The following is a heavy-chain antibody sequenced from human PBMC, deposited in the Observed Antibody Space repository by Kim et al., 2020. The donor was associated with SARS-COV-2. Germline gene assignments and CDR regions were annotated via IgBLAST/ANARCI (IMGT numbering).Heavy chain of an antibody. CDR3: ARKEGATTYYYDSSGYYRLGNSVFDY. CDR2: IYYSGST. V-gene: IGHV4-39*01. D-gene: IGHD3-22*01. J-gene: IGHJ4*02. Sequence: SETLSLTCTVSGGSISSSSYYWGWIRQPPGKGLEWIGSIYYSGSTYYNPSLKSRVTISVDTSKNQFSLKLSSVTAADTAVYYCARKEGATTYYYDSSGYYRLGNSVFDYWGQGTLVTVSS. CDR1: GGSISSSSYY.